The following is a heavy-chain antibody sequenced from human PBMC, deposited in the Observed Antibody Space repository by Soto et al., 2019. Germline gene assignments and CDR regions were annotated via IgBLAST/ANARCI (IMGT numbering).Heavy chain of an antibody. CDR2: IWYDGSNK. V-gene: IGHV3-33*01. CDR1: RFTFSSYG. Sequence: QVQLVESGGGVVQPGRSLRLSCAASRFTFSSYGMHWVRQAPGKGLEWVAVIWYDGSNKYYADSVKGRFTISRDNSKNTLYLQMNSLRAEDTAVYYCARGDSSSWWGYYYGMDVWGQGTTVTVSS. D-gene: IGHD6-13*01. J-gene: IGHJ6*02. CDR3: ARGDSSSWWGYYYGMDV.